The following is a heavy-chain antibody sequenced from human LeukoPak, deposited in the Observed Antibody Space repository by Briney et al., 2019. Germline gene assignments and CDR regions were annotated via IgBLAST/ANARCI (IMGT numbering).Heavy chain of an antibody. Sequence: GGSLRLSCAASGFTFTNYAMSWVRQAPGKGLGWVSGIRGGSSSTFYADSVKGRFTISRDNAKNTLYLQMNSLRAEDTAVYFCARPYYYDSRGSNFDAFDIWGQGTMVTVSS. CDR2: IRGGSSST. CDR1: GFTFTNYA. D-gene: IGHD3-22*01. CDR3: ARPYYYDSRGSNFDAFDI. V-gene: IGHV3-23*01. J-gene: IGHJ3*02.